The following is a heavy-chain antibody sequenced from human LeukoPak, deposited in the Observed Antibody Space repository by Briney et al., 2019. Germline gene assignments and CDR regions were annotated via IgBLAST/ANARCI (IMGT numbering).Heavy chain of an antibody. CDR2: ISYSGST. V-gene: IGHV4-59*01. CDR3: ARAGSYRLTTTL. CDR1: GGSISPYY. J-gene: IGHJ4*02. Sequence: SETLSLTRTVSGGSISPYYWSWIRQPPGKGLEWIGYISYSGSTSFNPSLKSRVTISVDTSTNQFSLALSPVTAADTAVYYCARAGSYRLTTTLWGQGTLVTVSS. D-gene: IGHD4-17*01.